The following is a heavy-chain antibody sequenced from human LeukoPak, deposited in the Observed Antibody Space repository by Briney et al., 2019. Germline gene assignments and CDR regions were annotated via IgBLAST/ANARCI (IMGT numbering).Heavy chain of an antibody. CDR2: MNPNSGNT. CDR1: GYTFTSYD. D-gene: IGHD3-16*01. V-gene: IGHV1-8*01. CDR3: ARKPLFRGYYFDY. Sequence: ASVKVSCEASGYTFTSYDTNWVRQATGQGLEWMGWMNPNSGNTGYAQKFQGRVTMTSNTSISTAYMELSSLRSEDTAVYYCARKPLFRGYYFDYWGQGTLVTVSS. J-gene: IGHJ4*02.